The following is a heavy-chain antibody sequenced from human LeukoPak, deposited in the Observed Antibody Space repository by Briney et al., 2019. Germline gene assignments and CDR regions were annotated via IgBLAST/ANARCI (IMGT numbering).Heavy chain of an antibody. CDR1: GGTFTSYA. V-gene: IGHV1-18*01. CDR2: ISAYNGNT. J-gene: IGHJ4*02. Sequence: ASVKVSCKTSGGTFTSYAITWVRQAPGQGLEWMGWISAYNGNTNYAQKLQGRVTMTTDTSTSTAYMELRSLRSDDTAVYYCARFSAVAAIDYWGQGTLVTVSS. CDR3: ARFSAVAAIDY. D-gene: IGHD2-15*01.